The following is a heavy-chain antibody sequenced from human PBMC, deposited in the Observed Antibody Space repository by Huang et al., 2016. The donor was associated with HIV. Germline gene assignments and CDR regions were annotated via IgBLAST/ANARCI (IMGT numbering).Heavy chain of an antibody. CDR1: GYIFTNYG. V-gene: IGHV1-18*04. J-gene: IGHJ3*01. CDR2: ISADNGKT. Sequence: HVQVVQSGAEVKKPGASVKVSCKASGYIFTNYGISWVRQAPGQGLEWMAWISADNGKTNYAQNLQGRVTLTTHTSTTTSYMELRNLTSDDTAVYYCARDTGEWESRAFDVWGQGTMVTVSS. CDR3: ARDTGEWESRAFDV. D-gene: IGHD1-1*01.